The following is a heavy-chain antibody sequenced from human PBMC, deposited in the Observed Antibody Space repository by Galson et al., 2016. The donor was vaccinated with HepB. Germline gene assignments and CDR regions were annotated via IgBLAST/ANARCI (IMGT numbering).Heavy chain of an antibody. CDR1: GGSISGGTYY. Sequence: TLSLTCTVSGGSISGGTYYWTWIRQLPGKGLEWIGYVYYSGSTYYSPSLKSRVTVSVDTSRNQFSLKLSSVTAPDTAVVYCARPRYGDSGEYYFDYWGQGTLVTVSS. J-gene: IGHJ4*02. D-gene: IGHD4-17*01. V-gene: IGHV4-31*03. CDR3: ARPRYGDSGEYYFDY. CDR2: VYYSGST.